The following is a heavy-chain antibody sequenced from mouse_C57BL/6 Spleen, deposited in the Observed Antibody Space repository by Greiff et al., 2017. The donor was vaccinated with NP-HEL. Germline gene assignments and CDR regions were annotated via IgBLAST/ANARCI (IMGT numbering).Heavy chain of an antibody. J-gene: IGHJ3*01. D-gene: IGHD3-2*02. CDR2: IDPSDSYT. CDR1: GYTFTSYW. CDR3: ARGTAQAMAWFAY. Sequence: QVQLKQPGAELVKPGASVKLSCKASGYTFTSYWMQWVKQRPGQGLEWIGEIDPSDSYTNYNQKFKGKATLTVDTSSSTAYMQLSSLTSEDSAVYYCARGTAQAMAWFAYWGQGTLVTVSA. V-gene: IGHV1-50*01.